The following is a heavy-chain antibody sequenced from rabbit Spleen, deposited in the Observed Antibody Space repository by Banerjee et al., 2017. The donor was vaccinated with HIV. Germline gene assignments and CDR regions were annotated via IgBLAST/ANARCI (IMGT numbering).Heavy chain of an antibody. CDR1: GVSFSGDSY. CDR2: IDAGSSGYT. CDR3: AREENGDLTFTL. J-gene: IGHJ4*01. Sequence: QSLEESGGDLVKPGAFLTLTCIASGVSFSGDSYMCWVRQAPGKGPEWIVCIDAGSSGYTWYASWAKGRFTIANTSSTTVTLQMTSLTAADTATYFCAREENGDLTFTLWGQGTLVTVS. D-gene: IGHD2-1*01. V-gene: IGHV1S40*01.